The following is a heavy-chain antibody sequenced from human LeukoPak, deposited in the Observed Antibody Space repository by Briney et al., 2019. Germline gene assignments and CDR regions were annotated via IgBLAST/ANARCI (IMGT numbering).Heavy chain of an antibody. V-gene: IGHV4-59*01. Sequence: GSLRLSCAASGFTFSSYWMSWIRQPPGEGLEWIGHMYYSGSTNYNPSLKSRVTISVDTSKNQFSLKVNSVTAADTAVYYCARGRYSGYDYGYYNYMDVWGKGTTVTIS. CDR3: ARGRYSGYDYGYYNYMDV. J-gene: IGHJ6*03. D-gene: IGHD5-12*01. CDR1: GFTFSSYW. CDR2: MYYSGST.